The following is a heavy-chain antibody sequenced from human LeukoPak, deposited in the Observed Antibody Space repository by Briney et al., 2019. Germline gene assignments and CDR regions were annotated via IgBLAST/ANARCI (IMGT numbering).Heavy chain of an antibody. D-gene: IGHD1-20*01. CDR1: GFTFSSYW. CDR3: ASSNWNYYNY. V-gene: IGHV3-7*05. J-gene: IGHJ4*02. CDR2: IKQDGSEK. Sequence: GGSLRLSCAASGFTFSSYWMSWVRQAPGKGLEWVANIKQDGSEKYYVDSVKGRFTISRDNAQNSLYLHMISLRAEDTSVYYCASSNWNYYNYWGQGTLVTVSS.